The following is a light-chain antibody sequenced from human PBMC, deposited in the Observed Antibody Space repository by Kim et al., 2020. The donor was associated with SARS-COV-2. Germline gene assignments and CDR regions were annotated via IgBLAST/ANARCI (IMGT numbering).Light chain of an antibody. Sequence: EIVLTQSPGTLSLSPGERATLSCRASQSVSSSYLAWYQHKPGQAPSLLIYGASRRATGIPDRFSGSGSGTDFTLTISRLEPEDFAVYYCQHCGGSPHTFVQGTKLEI. CDR2: GAS. CDR1: QSVSSSY. V-gene: IGKV3-20*01. J-gene: IGKJ2*01. CDR3: QHCGGSPHT.